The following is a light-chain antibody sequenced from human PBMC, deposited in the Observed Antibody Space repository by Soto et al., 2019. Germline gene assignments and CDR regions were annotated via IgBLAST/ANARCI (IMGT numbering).Light chain of an antibody. V-gene: IGKV3-11*01. Sequence: EIVLTQSPATLSLSPRERATLSCRASQSVSSYLAWYQQKPGQAPRLLIYDASNRATAIPARFSGSGSGTDFTLTISSLEPEDFAVYYGQQRSNWPITFGPGTKVEIK. CDR3: QQRSNWPIT. J-gene: IGKJ3*01. CDR2: DAS. CDR1: QSVSSY.